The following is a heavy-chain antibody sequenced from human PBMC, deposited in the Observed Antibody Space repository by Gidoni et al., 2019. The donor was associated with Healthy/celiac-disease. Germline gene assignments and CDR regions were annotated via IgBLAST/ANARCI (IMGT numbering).Heavy chain of an antibody. J-gene: IGHJ6*02. CDR3: ATTYCSGGSCYGRGYYYYGMDV. D-gene: IGHD2-15*01. CDR2: FDPEDGET. V-gene: IGHV1-24*01. Sequence: QVQLVQSGAEGKKPGASVKVSCKVSGYTLTELSLHWVRQAPGKGLEWMGGFDPEDGETIYAQKFQGRVTMTEDTSTDTAYMELSSLRSEDTAVYYCATTYCSGGSCYGRGYYYYGMDVWGQGTTVTVSS. CDR1: GYTLTELS.